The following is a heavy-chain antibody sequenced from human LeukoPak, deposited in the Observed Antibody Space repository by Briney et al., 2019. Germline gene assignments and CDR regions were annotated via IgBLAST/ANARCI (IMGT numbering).Heavy chain of an antibody. CDR1: GYTFTGYY. D-gene: IGHD6-13*01. J-gene: IGHJ6*02. CDR2: INPNSGGT. CDR3: ARASSWYYYGMDV. V-gene: IGHV1-2*02. Sequence: APVKVSCKASGYTFTGYYMHWVRQAPGQGLEWMGWINPNSGGTNYAQKFQGRVTMTRDTSISTAYMELSRLRSDDTAVYYCARASSWYYYGMDVWGQGTTVTVSS.